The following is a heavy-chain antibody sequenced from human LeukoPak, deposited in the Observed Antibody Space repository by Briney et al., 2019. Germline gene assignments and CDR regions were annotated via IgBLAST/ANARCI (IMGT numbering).Heavy chain of an antibody. V-gene: IGHV4-34*01. CDR2: INHSGNS. CDR1: GGSFSDYY. CDR3: ARGSDYGANLIDY. Sequence: PSETLSLTCAVYGGSFSDYYWSWIRQPPGKGLEWIGEINHSGNSNYNPSLKSRVTISVDTSKNQFSLKPSSVTAADTAVYYCARGSDYGANLIDYWGQGTLVTVSS. D-gene: IGHD4-23*01. J-gene: IGHJ4*02.